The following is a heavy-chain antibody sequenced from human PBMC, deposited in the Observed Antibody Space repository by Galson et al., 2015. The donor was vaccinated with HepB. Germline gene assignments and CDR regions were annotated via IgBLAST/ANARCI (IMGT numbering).Heavy chain of an antibody. CDR1: GYTFTSYG. CDR2: ISAYNGNT. J-gene: IGHJ2*01. V-gene: IGHV1-18*01. CDR3: ARSWIGYSYGWVPGYFDL. Sequence: SVKVSCKASGYTFTSYGISWVRQAPGQGLEWMGWISAYNGNTNYAQKLQGRVTMTTDTSTSTAYMELRSLRSDDTAVYYCARSWIGYSYGWVPGYFDLWGRGTLVTVSS. D-gene: IGHD5-18*01.